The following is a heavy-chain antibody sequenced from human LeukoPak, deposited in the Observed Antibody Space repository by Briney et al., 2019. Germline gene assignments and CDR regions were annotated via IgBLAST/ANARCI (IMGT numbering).Heavy chain of an antibody. CDR1: GFTVSSNY. CDR2: IYSGGTT. Sequence: GGSLRLSCAASGFTVSSNYMSWVRQAPGKGLEWVSVIYSGGTTYYADSVKGRFTISRDNSKNTLYLQMNSLRAEDPAVYYCARVSSDSNGWYEFDYWGQGTLVTVSS. D-gene: IGHD6-19*01. J-gene: IGHJ4*02. V-gene: IGHV3-53*01. CDR3: ARVSSDSNGWYEFDY.